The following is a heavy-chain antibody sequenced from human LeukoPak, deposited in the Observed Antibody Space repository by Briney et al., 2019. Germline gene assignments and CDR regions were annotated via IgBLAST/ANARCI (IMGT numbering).Heavy chain of an antibody. Sequence: PGGSLRLSCAASGFTVSSNYMSWVRQPPGKGLEWVSTISGSGGSTYYADSVRGRFTISRDNSKNTLYLQMSSLRAEDTAGYYCAKDIVVLPAASDAFDIWGQGTMVTVSS. J-gene: IGHJ3*02. V-gene: IGHV3-23*01. D-gene: IGHD2-2*01. CDR3: AKDIVVLPAASDAFDI. CDR2: ISGSGGST. CDR1: GFTVSSNY.